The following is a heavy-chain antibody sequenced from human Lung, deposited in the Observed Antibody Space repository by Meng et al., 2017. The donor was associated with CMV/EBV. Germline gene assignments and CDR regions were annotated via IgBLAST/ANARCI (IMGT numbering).Heavy chain of an antibody. J-gene: IGHJ6*02. V-gene: IGHV3-30*04. CDR3: ARGIKEWSYFYYHAMDV. CDR1: GFTFSSSA. CDR2: VSYDGSHK. D-gene: IGHD3-3*01. Sequence: GGSXRLXCAASGFTFSSSAMHWVRQAPGKGLEWVAVVSYDGSHKYYADSVKGRFTISRDNSKNSLYLQMNSLRPEDTAVYYCARGIKEWSYFYYHAMDVWXQGSTVTVSS.